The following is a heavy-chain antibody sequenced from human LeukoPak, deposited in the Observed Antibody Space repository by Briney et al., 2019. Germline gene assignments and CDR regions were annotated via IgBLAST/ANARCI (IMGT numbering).Heavy chain of an antibody. V-gene: IGHV4-61*02. CDR1: GGSISSGSYD. CDR3: ARDADSSTWSAGAYFDY. J-gene: IGHJ4*02. CDR2: IYTSGST. D-gene: IGHD6-13*01. Sequence: SETLSLTCTVSGGSISSGSYDWSCIRQPAGKGLEWIGRIYTSGSTNYNPSLKSRVTISVDTSKNQLSLKLTSVTAADTAVYYCARDADSSTWSAGAYFDYWGQGTLVTVSS.